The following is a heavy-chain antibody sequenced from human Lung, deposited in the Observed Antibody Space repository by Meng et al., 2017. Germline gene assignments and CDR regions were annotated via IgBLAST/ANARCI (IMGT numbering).Heavy chain of an antibody. CDR3: ARGPTTMAHDFDY. CDR1: GWCVCDYN. V-gene: IGHV4-34*01. D-gene: IGHD4-11*01. Sequence: HVHRQMWCTVLLNRSVTLYLACVGCGWCVCDYNWSRMPPAQGKGLEWIVEINHSRSTNYNPTLEGRATISVDTSQNNLSLKLSSVTAADSAVYYCARGPTTMAHDFDYWGQGTLVTVSS. J-gene: IGHJ4*02. CDR2: INHSRST.